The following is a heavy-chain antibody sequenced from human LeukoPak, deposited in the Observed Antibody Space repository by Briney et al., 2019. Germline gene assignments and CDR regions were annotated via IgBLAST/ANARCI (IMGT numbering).Heavy chain of an antibody. CDR1: GGTFSTSS. D-gene: IGHD3-10*01. CDR2: INPIFGTG. V-gene: IGHV1-69*01. CDR3: ARDAPSETLMVSAFDI. J-gene: IGHJ3*02. Sequence: SVKVSCKAFGGTFSTSSISWVRQPPGQGLEGMGVINPIFGTGNYAQKFQGRVTITADVSTRTAFMDLSSLRSEDTAVYYCARDAPSETLMVSAFDIWGQGTMVTVSS.